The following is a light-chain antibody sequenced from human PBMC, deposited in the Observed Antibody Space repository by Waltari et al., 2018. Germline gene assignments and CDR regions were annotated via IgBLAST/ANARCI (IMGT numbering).Light chain of an antibody. CDR2: DAS. J-gene: IGKJ4*01. CDR3: QKYGSTPRP. V-gene: IGKV3-20*01. CDR1: QSLSNNY. Sequence: EIVLTQSPGTLSLSPGERASLSCRASQSLSNNYVAWYQHKPGQAPRLLIFDASRRATGIPDRFSGSGSGTDFTLTISRLEPEDFAVYYCQKYGSTPRPFGGGTKVEIK.